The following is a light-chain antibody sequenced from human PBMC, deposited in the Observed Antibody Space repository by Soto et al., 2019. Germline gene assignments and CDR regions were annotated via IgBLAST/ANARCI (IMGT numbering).Light chain of an antibody. CDR3: QQYYSTPRA. J-gene: IGKJ1*01. V-gene: IGKV4-1*01. CDR1: QSVLYSSNNKNY. Sequence: DIVMTQSPDSLAVSLGERATINCKSSQSVLYSSNNKNYLAWYQQKPGQPPKLLIYWASTRESGVPDRFSGSGSGKDFTLTISSLQAEDVAVYYCQQYYSTPRAFGQGTKVDI. CDR2: WAS.